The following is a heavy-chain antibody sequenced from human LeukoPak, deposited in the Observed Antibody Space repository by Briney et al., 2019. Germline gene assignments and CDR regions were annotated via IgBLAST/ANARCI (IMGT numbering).Heavy chain of an antibody. Sequence: GGSLRLSCAASGFTFSSYAMSWVRQAPGKGLEWVSAISGSGGTTYYADSVKGRFTISRDNSKNTLYLQMNSLRAEDTAVYYCAKANYCSGGSCYSFDYWGQGTLVTVSS. CDR3: AKANYCSGGSCYSFDY. CDR2: ISGSGGTT. J-gene: IGHJ4*02. D-gene: IGHD2-15*01. V-gene: IGHV3-23*01. CDR1: GFTFSSYA.